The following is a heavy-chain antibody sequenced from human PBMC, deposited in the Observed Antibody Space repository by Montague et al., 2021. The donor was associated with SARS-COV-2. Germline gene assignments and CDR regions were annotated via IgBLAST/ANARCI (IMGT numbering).Heavy chain of an antibody. D-gene: IGHD3-9*01. V-gene: IGHV4-34*01. CDR2: VNQSGGT. J-gene: IGHJ4*02. CDR3: ARVRLYFEGFDS. Sequence: SETLSLTCAVLGGSLSNNYWTWVRQPPVKGLEWIGEVNQSGGTTHYNPSPKRRVKISVDRSSNQMSLYLSSVTAADTAVYYCARVRLYFEGFDSWGQGILVAVSS. CDR1: GGSLSNNY.